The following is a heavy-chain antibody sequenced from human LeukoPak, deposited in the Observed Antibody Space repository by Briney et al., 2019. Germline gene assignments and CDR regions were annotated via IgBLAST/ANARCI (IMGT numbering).Heavy chain of an antibody. CDR3: AKDKATVAAKGPFDY. D-gene: IGHD2-15*01. CDR1: EFIFSNYA. Sequence: GGSLRLSCAASEFIFSNYAMTWVRQAPPKGLDWVSSISGSGATTYYADSVKGRFTISRDNSKNTLFLQFNSLRAEDTAVYYCAKDKATVAAKGPFDYWGQGTLVTVSS. V-gene: IGHV3-23*01. CDR2: ISGSGATT. J-gene: IGHJ4*02.